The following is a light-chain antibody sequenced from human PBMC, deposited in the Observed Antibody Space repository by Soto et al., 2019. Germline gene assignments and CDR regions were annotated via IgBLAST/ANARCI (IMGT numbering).Light chain of an antibody. J-gene: IGKJ5*01. CDR2: DAS. V-gene: IGKV3-11*01. CDR1: QSVSSY. Sequence: EIVLTQSPATLSLSPGERATLSCRASQSVSSYLAWYQQKPGQAPRLLIYDASNRATGIPARFSGSGSGTDFTLTISSLEPEDFAVYYGQHRSNWLSITFGQGTRLEIK. CDR3: QHRSNWLSIT.